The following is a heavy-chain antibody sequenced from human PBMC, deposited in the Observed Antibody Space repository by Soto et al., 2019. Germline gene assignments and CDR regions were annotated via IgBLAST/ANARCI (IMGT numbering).Heavy chain of an antibody. D-gene: IGHD6-13*01. CDR3: ARGRVRRGMDV. J-gene: IGHJ6*02. CDR2: INHSGST. V-gene: IGHV4-34*01. CDR1: GGSFSGYY. Sequence: SETLSLTCAVYGGSFSGYYWSWIRQPPGKGLEWIGEINHSGSTNYNPSLKSRVTISVDTSKNQFSLKLSSVTAADTAVYYCARGRVRRGMDVRGQGTTVTVSS.